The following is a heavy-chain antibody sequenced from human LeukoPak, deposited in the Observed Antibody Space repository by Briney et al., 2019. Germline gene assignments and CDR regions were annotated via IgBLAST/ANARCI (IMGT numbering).Heavy chain of an antibody. CDR1: GGPIRGYH. J-gene: IGHJ4*02. D-gene: IGHD3-10*02. Sequence: IPSETLSLTCSVSGGPIRGYHWSWIRQPPGKGLEWIGYIYYSGSTDYNPSLKSRVTISVDTSKNQFSLNLTSVTAADTAVYFCARGPLLFSFDFWGQGTLVTVSS. CDR2: IYYSGST. V-gene: IGHV4-59*01. CDR3: ARGPLLFSFDF.